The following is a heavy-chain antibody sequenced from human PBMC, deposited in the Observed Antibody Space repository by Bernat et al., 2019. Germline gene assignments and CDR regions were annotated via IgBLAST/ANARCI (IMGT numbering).Heavy chain of an antibody. V-gene: IGHV4-59*08. CDR2: IYYSGST. Sequence: QVQLQESGPGLVKPSETLSLTCTVSGGSISSYYWSWIRQPPEKGLEWIGYIYYSGSTNYNPSLKSRVTISVDTSKNQFSLKLSSVTAADTAVYYCARSGRNWFDPWGQGTLVTVSS. J-gene: IGHJ5*02. CDR1: GGSISSYY. CDR3: ARSGRNWFDP. D-gene: IGHD1-14*01.